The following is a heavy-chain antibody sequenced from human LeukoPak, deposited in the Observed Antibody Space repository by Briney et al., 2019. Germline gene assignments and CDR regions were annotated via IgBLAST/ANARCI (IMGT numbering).Heavy chain of an antibody. CDR2: VDWDEDK. J-gene: IGHJ4*02. V-gene: IGHV2-70*04. D-gene: IGHD4-17*01. CDR1: GFSLSTSGMR. Sequence: SGPTLVNPTQTLTLTCTFSGFSLSTSGMRVSWIRQPPGKALEWLARVDWDEDKFYGTSLKTRLTISKDTSKNQVVLTMTNMDPVDTATYYCARTPDDYGDAFDYWGQGTLVIVSS. CDR3: ARTPDDYGDAFDY.